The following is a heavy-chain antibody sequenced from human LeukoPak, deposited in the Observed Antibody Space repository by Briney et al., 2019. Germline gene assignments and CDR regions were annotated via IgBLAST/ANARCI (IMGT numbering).Heavy chain of an antibody. CDR1: GFTFSSYS. D-gene: IGHD7-27*01. Sequence: GGSLRLSYAASGFTFSSYSMNRVRQAPGKGLEWVANIKTDGSQIYYVDSVKGRFTISRDNAKNSLYLQMNSLRAEDTAVYYCARDLNWETYWGQGTLVSVSS. CDR2: IKTDGSQI. V-gene: IGHV3-7*01. J-gene: IGHJ4*02. CDR3: ARDLNWETY.